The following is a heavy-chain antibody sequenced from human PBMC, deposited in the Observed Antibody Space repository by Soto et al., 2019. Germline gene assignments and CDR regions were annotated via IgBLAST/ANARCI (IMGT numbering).Heavy chain of an antibody. D-gene: IGHD2-8*01. CDR1: GGSISRYY. Sequence: ETLSLTCSVSGGSISRYYWSWIRQPPGKGLEWIGYAYYSGDTGYNPSLKSRVTMAVDTSKSQVSLKLSSVTAADTAVYYCARDRSTYGGGGTGEVKENWFDPWGQGALVTVSS. J-gene: IGHJ5*02. CDR2: AYYSGDT. V-gene: IGHV4-59*01. CDR3: ARDRSTYGGGGTGEVKENWFDP.